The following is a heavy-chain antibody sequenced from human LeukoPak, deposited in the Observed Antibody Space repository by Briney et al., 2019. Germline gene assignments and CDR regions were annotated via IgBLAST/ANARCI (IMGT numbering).Heavy chain of an antibody. CDR3: AKDRTYSAYAALDY. CDR2: ISWSSGSA. Sequence: PGGSLRLSCAASGFTFDDYSMHWVRQAPGKGLEWVSGISWSSGSAGYADSVKGRFTISRDSAKNSLYLQMNSLRTEDTALYYCAKDRTYSAYAALDYWGQGTLVTVSS. CDR1: GFTFDDYS. V-gene: IGHV3-9*01. D-gene: IGHD5-12*01. J-gene: IGHJ4*02.